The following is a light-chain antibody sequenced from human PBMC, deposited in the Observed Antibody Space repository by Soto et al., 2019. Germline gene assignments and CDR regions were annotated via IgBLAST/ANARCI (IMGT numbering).Light chain of an antibody. V-gene: IGKV1-5*03. CDR2: QAS. CDR3: QQYNSYPLT. J-gene: IGKJ4*01. CDR1: QRISAW. Sequence: DIPMTQSPSTLSASVGDRVTMTCRASQRISAWLAWYQQKPGRDPKLLIYQASSLKNGVPPRFSGSGSGTEFTLTISSLQPDDFATYYCQQYNSYPLTFGGGTRIEIK.